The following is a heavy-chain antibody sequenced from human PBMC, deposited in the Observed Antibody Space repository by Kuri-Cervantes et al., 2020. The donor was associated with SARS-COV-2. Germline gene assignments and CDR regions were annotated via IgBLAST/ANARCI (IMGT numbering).Heavy chain of an antibody. D-gene: IGHD3-22*01. J-gene: IGHJ4*02. CDR2: IYHSGST. CDR1: GCSISSGYY. CDR3: ARDLYYYDSGYRTDYDY. Sequence: SEPRSPTRAVSGCSISSGYYWGWIRQPPGKGLEWIGSIYHSGSTYYNPSLRSRVTISVDRSKNQFSLKLNSVTAADTAVYYCARDLYYYDSGYRTDYDYWGQGTLVTVSS. V-gene: IGHV4-38-2*02.